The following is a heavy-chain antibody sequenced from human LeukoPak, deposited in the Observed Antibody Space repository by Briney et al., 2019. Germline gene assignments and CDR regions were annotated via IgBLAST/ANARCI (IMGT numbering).Heavy chain of an antibody. Sequence: PGGSLRLSCAASGFTFSSYAMTWVRQASGKGLEWVSAISGSDGTTYYADSVKGRFTISRDNSKNTLYLQMNSLRAEDTAIYYCAKDFRREAHWGQGTLVTVSS. CDR2: ISGSDGTT. CDR3: AKDFRREAH. CDR1: GFTFSSYA. D-gene: IGHD1-26*01. V-gene: IGHV3-23*01. J-gene: IGHJ4*02.